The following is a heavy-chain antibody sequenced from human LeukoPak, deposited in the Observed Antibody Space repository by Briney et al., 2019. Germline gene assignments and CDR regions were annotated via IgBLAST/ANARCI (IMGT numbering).Heavy chain of an antibody. Sequence: GGSLRLSCAASGFTFSSYWMHWVRQAPGKGLVRVSRINSDGSSTSYADSVKGRFTISRDNAKNTLYLQMNNLRAEDTAVYYCASLSFTGFDPWGQGTLVTVSS. D-gene: IGHD2-15*01. J-gene: IGHJ5*02. CDR3: ASLSFTGFDP. CDR2: INSDGSST. CDR1: GFTFSSYW. V-gene: IGHV3-74*01.